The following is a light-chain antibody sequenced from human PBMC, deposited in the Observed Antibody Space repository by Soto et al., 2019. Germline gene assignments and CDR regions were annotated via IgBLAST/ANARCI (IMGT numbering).Light chain of an antibody. CDR1: SSNIGSNT. CDR3: CSYAGGYTHV. J-gene: IGLJ1*01. V-gene: IGLV1-44*01. CDR2: SNN. Sequence: QSVLTQPPSASGTPGQRVTISCSGSSSNIGSNTVNWYQQLPGTAPKLLIYSNNQRPSGVPDRFSGSKSGTSASLAISGLQSEDEADYYCCSYAGGYTHVFGTGTKVTVL.